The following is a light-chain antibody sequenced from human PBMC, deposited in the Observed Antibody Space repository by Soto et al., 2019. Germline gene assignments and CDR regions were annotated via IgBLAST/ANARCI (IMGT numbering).Light chain of an antibody. CDR3: SSHTSSSRYV. J-gene: IGLJ1*01. CDR2: DVT. V-gene: IGLV2-14*01. Sequence: QSVLTQPASVSGSPGQSITISCTGSSSDVGGNHVSWYQQHPGKAPRLLIFDVTNRPSGISNRFSGSKSDNTASLTISGLQADDEADYYCSSHTSSSRYVFGTGTQLTVL. CDR1: SSDVGGNH.